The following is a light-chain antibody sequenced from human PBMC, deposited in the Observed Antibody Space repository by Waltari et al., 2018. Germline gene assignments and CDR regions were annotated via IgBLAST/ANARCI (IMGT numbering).Light chain of an antibody. Sequence: HSALTQPASVSGSPGQSITISCTGTSSYVGGYNYVSWYQQHPGKAPKLMIYEVTNRPSGVSSRFSGSKSGNTASLTISGLQAVDEADYYCTSYTSRDTLVFGGGTKVTVL. CDR1: SSYVGGYNY. CDR2: EVT. J-gene: IGLJ2*01. V-gene: IGLV2-14*03. CDR3: TSYTSRDTLV.